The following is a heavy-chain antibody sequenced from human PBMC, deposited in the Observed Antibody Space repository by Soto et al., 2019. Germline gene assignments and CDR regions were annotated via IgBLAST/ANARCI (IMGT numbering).Heavy chain of an antibody. V-gene: IGHV1-46*01. J-gene: IGHJ4*01. CDR2: INPRNGKT. D-gene: IGHD3-10*01. CDR3: VRYGFDF. CDR1: GYNFTSLY. Sequence: ASVKVSCKASGYNFTSLYAHWVRQAPGQGLEWMGIINPRNGKTTYAQKFQGRVTMTRDTSTTTIYMELNSLKSDDTAVYFCVRYGFDFWG.